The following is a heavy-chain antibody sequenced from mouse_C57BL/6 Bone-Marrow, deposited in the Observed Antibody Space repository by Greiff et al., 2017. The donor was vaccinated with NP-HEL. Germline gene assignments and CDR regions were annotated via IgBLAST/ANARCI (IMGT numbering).Heavy chain of an antibody. CDR3: TRDNYGSGYFDV. Sequence: EVMLVESGEGLVKPGGSLKLSCAASGFTFSSYAMSWVRQTPEKRLEWVAYISSGGDYIYYSDTVKGRFTISRDNARNTLYLKMSSLKSEDTAMYYCTRDNYGSGYFDVWGTGTTVTVSS. CDR2: ISSGGDYI. CDR1: GFTFSSYA. J-gene: IGHJ1*03. D-gene: IGHD1-1*01. V-gene: IGHV5-9-1*02.